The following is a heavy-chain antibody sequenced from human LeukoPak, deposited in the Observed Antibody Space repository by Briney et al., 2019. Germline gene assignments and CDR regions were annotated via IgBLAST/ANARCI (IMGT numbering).Heavy chain of an antibody. D-gene: IGHD3-10*01. Sequence: GGSLRLSCVASGLTFSSYAITWVRQAPGRGLEWVSSITGSSRSTYYADSVKGRFTISRDNAKNTLYLQMNSLRAEDTAVYYCARVPSYGSGSYYNLDFDYWGQGTLVTVSS. CDR3: ARVPSYGSGSYYNLDFDY. J-gene: IGHJ4*02. V-gene: IGHV3-23*01. CDR2: ITGSSRST. CDR1: GLTFSSYA.